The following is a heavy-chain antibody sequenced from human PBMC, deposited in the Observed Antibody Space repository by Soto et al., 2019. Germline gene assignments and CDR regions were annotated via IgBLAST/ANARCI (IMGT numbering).Heavy chain of an antibody. Sequence: QVQLQESGPGLVKPSQTLSLTCTVSGGSISSGGYYWSWIRQHPGKGLEWIGYIYYSGSTNYNPSLTSRVTISVDTSKNQLSLKLSSVTAADTAVYYCARVSHCSSGSCYFSSGWYSVDYWGQGTLVTVSS. V-gene: IGHV4-31*03. CDR2: IYYSGST. D-gene: IGHD2-2*01. J-gene: IGHJ4*02. CDR1: GGSISSGGYY. CDR3: ARVSHCSSGSCYFSSGWYSVDY.